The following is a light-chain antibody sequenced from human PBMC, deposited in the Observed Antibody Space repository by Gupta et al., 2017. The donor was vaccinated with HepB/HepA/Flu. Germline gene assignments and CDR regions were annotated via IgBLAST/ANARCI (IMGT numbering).Light chain of an antibody. CDR3: CSYAGNSTWV. CDR2: EVS. CDR1: SSDVGSYNV. J-gene: IGLJ2*01. V-gene: IGLV2-23*02. Sequence: QSALTQSASVSGSPGQSITISCTGTSSDVGSYNVVSWYQHHPGKAPKLIIYEVSKRPSGVSNRFSGSKSGNTASLTIFGLQGEDEADYYCCSYAGNSTWVFGGGTQLTVL.